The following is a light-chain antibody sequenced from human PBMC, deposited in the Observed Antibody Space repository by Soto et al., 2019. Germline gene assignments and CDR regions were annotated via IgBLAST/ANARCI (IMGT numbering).Light chain of an antibody. V-gene: IGKV3-20*01. CDR2: GAS. J-gene: IGKJ2*01. Sequence: DIVLTQSPGTLSLSPGERATLSCRASQIISSTYLGWYQQKPGQAPRLLIYGASSRATGIPDRFSGSGSGTDFTLTISLLEPEDFAVYYWQHYGTSLYTFGQGTKLEIK. CDR3: QHYGTSLYT. CDR1: QIISSTY.